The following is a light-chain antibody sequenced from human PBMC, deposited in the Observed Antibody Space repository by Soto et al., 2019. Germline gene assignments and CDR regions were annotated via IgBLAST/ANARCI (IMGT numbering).Light chain of an antibody. CDR1: QSVSSSY. CDR3: QEYGSSRT. V-gene: IGKV3-20*01. Sequence: EIVLTQSPGTLSLSPGERATLSCRASQSVSSSYLAWYQQKPGQAPRLLIYGASSRATGIPDRFSGSGSGTHFTLTISRLEPGDFAVYYCQEYGSSRTFGQGTKVEIK. CDR2: GAS. J-gene: IGKJ1*01.